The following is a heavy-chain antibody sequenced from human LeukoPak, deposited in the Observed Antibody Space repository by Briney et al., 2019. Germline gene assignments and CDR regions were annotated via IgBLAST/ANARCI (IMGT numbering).Heavy chain of an antibody. Sequence: PGGSLRLSCAASGFTFGTFWMSWVRQAPGKGLEWVANINRDGSERYYVDSVKGRFTISRDNSKNTLYLQMNSLRAEDTAVYYCARGIAVAGTDTFDIWGQGTVVTVSS. V-gene: IGHV3-7*01. CDR1: GFTFGTFW. J-gene: IGHJ3*02. D-gene: IGHD6-19*01. CDR3: ARGIAVAGTDTFDI. CDR2: INRDGSER.